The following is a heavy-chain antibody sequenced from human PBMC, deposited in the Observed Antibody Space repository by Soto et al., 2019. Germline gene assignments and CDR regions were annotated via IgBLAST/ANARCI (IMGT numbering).Heavy chain of an antibody. J-gene: IGHJ4*02. D-gene: IGHD3-22*01. V-gene: IGHV3-53*01. CDR1: GFTVSSNY. CDR2: IYSGGST. Sequence: PGGSLRLSCAASGFTVSSNYMSWVRQAPGKGLEWVSVIYSGGSTYYADSVKGRFTISRDNSKNTLYLQMNSLRAEDTAVYYCARDYYYDSSGRNGGYWGQGTLVTVSS. CDR3: ARDYYYDSSGRNGGY.